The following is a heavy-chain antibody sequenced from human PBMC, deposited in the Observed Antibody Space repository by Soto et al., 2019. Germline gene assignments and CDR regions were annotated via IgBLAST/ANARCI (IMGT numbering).Heavy chain of an antibody. CDR1: GFTFSNFW. D-gene: IGHD4-4*01. J-gene: IGHJ6*02. CDR2: IKKDGSEQ. CDR3: ASGKSYSGMDV. V-gene: IGHV3-7*01. Sequence: EVQLLESGGSLVQPGGSLRLSCAASGFTFSNFWMTWVRQAPGKGLEWVANIKKDGSEQYYVDSVKGRFTVSRDNAKNSVDLEMNSLRPEDKAVYYCASGKSYSGMDVWGQGTTVTVSS.